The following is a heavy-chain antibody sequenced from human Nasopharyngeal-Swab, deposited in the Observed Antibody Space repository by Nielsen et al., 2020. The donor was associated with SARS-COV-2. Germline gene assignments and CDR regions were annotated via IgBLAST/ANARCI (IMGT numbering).Heavy chain of an antibody. CDR1: GGSFSGYY. D-gene: IGHD1-7*01. V-gene: IGHV4-34*01. CDR2: INHSGST. Sequence: GSLRLSCAVYGGSFSGYYWSWIRQPPGKGLEWIGEINHSGSTNYNPSLKSRVTISVDTSKNQFSLKLGSVTAADTAVYYCARSFRGTTPRDAFDIWGQGTMVTVSS. J-gene: IGHJ3*02. CDR3: ARSFRGTTPRDAFDI.